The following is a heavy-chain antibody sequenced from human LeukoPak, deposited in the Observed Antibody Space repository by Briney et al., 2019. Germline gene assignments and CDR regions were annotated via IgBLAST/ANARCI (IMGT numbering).Heavy chain of an antibody. CDR3: ARAGRYSSSWALDY. J-gene: IGHJ4*02. CDR2: IYTSGST. D-gene: IGHD6-13*01. Sequence: PSETLSLTCTVSGGSISSYYWSWIRQPAGKGLEWIGRIYTSGSTDYNPSLKSRVTMSVDTSKNQFSLKLSSVTAADTAVYYCARAGRYSSSWALDYWGQGTLVTVSS. V-gene: IGHV4-4*07. CDR1: GGSISSYY.